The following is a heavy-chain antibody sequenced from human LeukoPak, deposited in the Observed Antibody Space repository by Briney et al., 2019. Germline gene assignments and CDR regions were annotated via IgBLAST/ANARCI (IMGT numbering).Heavy chain of an antibody. CDR2: INHSGST. CDR3: ARRRADSSGWYSNYYFDY. D-gene: IGHD6-19*01. Sequence: SETLSLTCAVYGGSFSGYYWSWIRQPPGKGLEWIGEINHSGSTNYNPSLKSRVTISVDTSKNQFSLKLSSVTAADTAVYYCARRRADSSGWYSNYYFDYWGQGTLVTVSS. V-gene: IGHV4-34*01. CDR1: GGSFSGYY. J-gene: IGHJ4*02.